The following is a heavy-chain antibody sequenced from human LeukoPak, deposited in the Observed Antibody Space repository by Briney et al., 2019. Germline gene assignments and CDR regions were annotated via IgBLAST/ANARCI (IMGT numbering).Heavy chain of an antibody. V-gene: IGHV3-48*03. Sequence: PGGSLRLSCAASGFTLSTYEMNWVRRAPGKGLEWISHISNFGDMIHYADSVEGRFTISRDNAKNSLYLQMDSLRAEDTAVYYCAKDSTAVVGTVYMDVWVKGTTVTISS. J-gene: IGHJ6*03. D-gene: IGHD6-13*01. CDR2: ISNFGDMI. CDR1: GFTLSTYE. CDR3: AKDSTAVVGTVYMDV.